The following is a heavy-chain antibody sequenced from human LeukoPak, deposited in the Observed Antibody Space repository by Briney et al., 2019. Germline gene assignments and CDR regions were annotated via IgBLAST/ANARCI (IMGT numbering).Heavy chain of an antibody. Sequence: PGGSLGLSCAASGFTFSSYAMSWVRQAPGKGLEWVSAISGSGGSTYYADSVKGRFTISRDNSKNTLYLQMNSLRAEDTAVYYCAKGGTVVPAREGPFDYWGQGTLVTVSS. D-gene: IGHD2-2*01. J-gene: IGHJ4*02. V-gene: IGHV3-23*01. CDR3: AKGGTVVPAREGPFDY. CDR2: ISGSGGST. CDR1: GFTFSSYA.